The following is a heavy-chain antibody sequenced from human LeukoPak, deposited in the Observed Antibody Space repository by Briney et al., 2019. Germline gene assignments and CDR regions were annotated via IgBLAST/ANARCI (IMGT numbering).Heavy chain of an antibody. V-gene: IGHV3-43*02. CDR1: GFTFDDYA. Sequence: GSLLLSCAASGFTFDDYAMHWVRQAPGKGVEWVSLISGDGGSTYYADSVKGRFTISRDNRKNSLYLQMNSLRTEDTALYYCARDWGAYYDSSGYYFDAFDIWGQGTMVTVSS. CDR3: ARDWGAYYDSSGYYFDAFDI. J-gene: IGHJ3*02. CDR2: ISGDGGST. D-gene: IGHD3-22*01.